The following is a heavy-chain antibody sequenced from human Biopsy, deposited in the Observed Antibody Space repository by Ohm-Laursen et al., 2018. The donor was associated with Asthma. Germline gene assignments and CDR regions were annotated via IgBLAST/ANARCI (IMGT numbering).Heavy chain of an antibody. D-gene: IGHD6-19*01. Sequence: SETLSLTCIVSGGSISRDYWSWIRQPPGKGLEWIGYIYYRGSTNYNPSLKSRVTMSVDRSKNQFSLKLTSVTAADTAVYYCVRQSGYRSGWPKLLFVYYGMDVWGPGTTVTVSS. J-gene: IGHJ6*02. CDR2: IYYRGST. CDR3: VRQSGYRSGWPKLLFVYYGMDV. CDR1: GGSISRDY. V-gene: IGHV4-59*01.